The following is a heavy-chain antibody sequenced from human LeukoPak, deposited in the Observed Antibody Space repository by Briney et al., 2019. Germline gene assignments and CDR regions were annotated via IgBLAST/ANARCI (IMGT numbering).Heavy chain of an antibody. D-gene: IGHD3-3*01. CDR2: GSDVGGT. V-gene: IGHV4-34*01. CDR3: ARKLNYDFWSGVRGYMDV. Sequence: SETLSLTCAVYGASLNGHYWSWIRQPPGKGLEWIGEGSDVGGTKYNPSLKSRVTISADTSKNQFSLKLSSVTAADTAVYYCARKLNYDFWSGVRGYMDVWGKGTTVTVSS. CDR1: GASLNGHY. J-gene: IGHJ6*03.